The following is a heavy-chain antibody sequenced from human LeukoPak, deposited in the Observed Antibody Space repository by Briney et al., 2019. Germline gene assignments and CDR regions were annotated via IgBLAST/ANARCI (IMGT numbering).Heavy chain of an antibody. Sequence: GGSLRLSCAASGFTFSNYAMNWVRQAPGKGLEWVSAISGDGGGTYYADSVKGRFTISRDNSKNTLYLQMNSLRAEDTAVYYCAKSQRENWFDPWGQGTLVTVST. CDR1: GFTFSNYA. V-gene: IGHV3-23*01. CDR3: AKSQRENWFDP. J-gene: IGHJ5*02. CDR2: ISGDGGGT.